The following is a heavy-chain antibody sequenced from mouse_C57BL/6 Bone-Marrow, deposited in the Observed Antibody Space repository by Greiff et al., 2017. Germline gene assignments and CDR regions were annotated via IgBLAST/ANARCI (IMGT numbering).Heavy chain of an antibody. CDR2: IYPRDGST. CDR3: ADCSSFYWYFDV. V-gene: IGHV1-85*01. D-gene: IGHD1-1*01. J-gene: IGHJ1*03. Sequence: VQLQQSGPELVKPGASVKLSCKASGYTFTSYDINWVKQRPGQGLEWIGGIYPRDGSTKYNEKFKGKSTLTVATSSSTAYMELHSLTSEDSAVYFCADCSSFYWYFDVWGTGTTVTVSS. CDR1: GYTFTSYD.